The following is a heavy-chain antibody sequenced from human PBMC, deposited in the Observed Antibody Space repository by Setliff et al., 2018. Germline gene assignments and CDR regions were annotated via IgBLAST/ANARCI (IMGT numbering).Heavy chain of an antibody. CDR2: INPSSGAT. J-gene: IGHJ3*02. CDR3: AGDGGGDSDAFDI. CDR1: GYTFTWYY. V-gene: IGHV1-2*06. D-gene: IGHD3-16*01. Sequence: RAPVKVSCKASGYTFTWYYIYWVRQAPGQGLEWMGRINPSSGATIYAQKFKGRVTMTSDTSISTAYMELGRLRSDDTAVYFCAGDGGGDSDAFDIWGQGTMVTVSS.